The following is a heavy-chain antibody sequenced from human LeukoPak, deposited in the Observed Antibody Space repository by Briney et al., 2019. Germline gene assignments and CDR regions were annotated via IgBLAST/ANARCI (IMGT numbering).Heavy chain of an antibody. CDR1: GGSMSSSSHY. CDR2: LYYSGRT. CDR3: ARLAAGTWSYDY. J-gene: IGHJ4*02. V-gene: IGHV4-39*01. Sequence: SETLSLTCSVSGGSMSSSSHYWGWVRQPPGKELQWIGSLYYSGRTFYTPSLESRVTMSIDTSNNQFSLRMSSVAAADTAVYYCARLAAGTWSYDYWGQGSLVTVSS. D-gene: IGHD6-25*01.